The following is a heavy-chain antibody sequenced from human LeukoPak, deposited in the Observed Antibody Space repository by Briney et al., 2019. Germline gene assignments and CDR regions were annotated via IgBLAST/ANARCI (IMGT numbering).Heavy chain of an antibody. CDR1: GFTFSSYW. CDR3: ARGLLWFGELFDY. J-gene: IGHJ4*02. Sequence: GGSLRLSCAASGFTFSSYWMHWVRQAPGKGLVWVSRINSDGSSTSYADSVKGRFTISRDNAKNTLYLQTNSLRAEDTAVYYCARGLLWFGELFDYWGQGTLVTVSS. CDR2: INSDGSST. D-gene: IGHD3-10*01. V-gene: IGHV3-74*01.